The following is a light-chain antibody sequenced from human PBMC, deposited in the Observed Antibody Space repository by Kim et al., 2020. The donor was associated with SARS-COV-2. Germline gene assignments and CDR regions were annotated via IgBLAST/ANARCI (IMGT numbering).Light chain of an antibody. J-gene: IGLJ3*02. Sequence: RQPATLTCTCNSSNVGDQGAAWLQQHRGHPPKLRSYGKNNRPSEISERLSASGSGNTDSLTITGLQPGDETDYYCSARDSSLSAWVFGGGTQLTVL. CDR2: GKN. CDR1: SSNVGDQG. CDR3: SARDSSLSAWV. V-gene: IGLV10-54*01.